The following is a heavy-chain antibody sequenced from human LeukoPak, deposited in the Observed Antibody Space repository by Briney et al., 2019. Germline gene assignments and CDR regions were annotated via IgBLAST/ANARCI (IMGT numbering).Heavy chain of an antibody. J-gene: IGHJ4*02. CDR1: GYTFTGYY. V-gene: IGHV1-2*02. CDR2: INPNSGGT. Sequence: ASVKVSCKASGYTFTGYYMRWVRQAPGQGLEWMGWINPNSGGTNYAQKFQGRVTMTRDTSISTAYMELSRLSSVTAADTAVYYCARDIGAGFGFIGVYDYWGQGTLVTVSS. CDR3: ARDIGAGFGFIGVYDY. D-gene: IGHD3-10*01.